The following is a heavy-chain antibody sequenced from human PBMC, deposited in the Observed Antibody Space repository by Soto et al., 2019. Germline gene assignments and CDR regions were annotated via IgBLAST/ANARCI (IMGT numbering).Heavy chain of an antibody. J-gene: IGHJ3*02. CDR1: GGSINNYF. CDR3: ARVVLRWPGPNAFDI. D-gene: IGHD4-17*01. V-gene: IGHV4-59*01. Sequence: QVQLQESGPGLVKPSETLSLTCTVSGGSINNYFWSWIRQPPGKALEWIGFVSYSGDSNYSPSLNSRVTMSVDTSKNQFYLKLSSVTAADTAVYYCARVVLRWPGPNAFDIWGQGTMLTVSS. CDR2: VSYSGDS.